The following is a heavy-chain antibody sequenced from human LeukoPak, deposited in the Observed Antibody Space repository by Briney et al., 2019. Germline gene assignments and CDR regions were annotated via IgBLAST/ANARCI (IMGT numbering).Heavy chain of an antibody. CDR2: IIPIFGTA. CDR3: ARAVGSHYYDSRGYLDY. J-gene: IGHJ4*02. D-gene: IGHD3-22*01. Sequence: ASVKVSCKASGGTFSSYAISWVRQAPGQGLEWMGRIIPIFGTANYAQKFQGRVTITTDESTSTAYMELSSLRSEDTAVYYCARAVGSHYYDSRGYLDYWGQGTLVTVSS. V-gene: IGHV1-69*05. CDR1: GGTFSSYA.